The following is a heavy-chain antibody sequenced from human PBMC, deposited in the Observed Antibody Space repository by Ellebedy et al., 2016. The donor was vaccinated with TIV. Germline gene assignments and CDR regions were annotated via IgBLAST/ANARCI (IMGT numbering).Heavy chain of an antibody. J-gene: IGHJ4*02. V-gene: IGHV4-31*03. D-gene: IGHD6-19*01. Sequence: MPSETLSLTCTVSGGSVSSGGNYWTWIRQHPGKGLEWIGFIYYSGSTYNNPSLRSRVTMSVDTSKNQFSRNLTSVTPADTAMYYCARGSGWYDPFDLWGQGTLVTVSS. CDR1: GGSVSSGGNY. CDR3: ARGSGWYDPFDL. CDR2: IYYSGST.